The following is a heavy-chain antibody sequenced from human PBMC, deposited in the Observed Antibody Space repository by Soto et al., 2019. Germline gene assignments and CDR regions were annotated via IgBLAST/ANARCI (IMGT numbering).Heavy chain of an antibody. D-gene: IGHD4-17*01. CDR2: IYYSGST. V-gene: IGHV4-39*01. CDR1: GGSISSSSYY. J-gene: IGHJ4*02. Sequence: SETLSLTCTVSGGSISSSSYYWGWIRQPPGKGLEWIGSIYYSGSTYYNPSLKSRVTISVDTSKNQFSLKLSSVTAADTAVYYCARLSWYGDYVNYWGQGTLVTVSS. CDR3: ARLSWYGDYVNY.